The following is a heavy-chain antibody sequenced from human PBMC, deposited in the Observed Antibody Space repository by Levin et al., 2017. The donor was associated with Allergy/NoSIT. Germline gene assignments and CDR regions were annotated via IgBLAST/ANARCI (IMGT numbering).Heavy chain of an antibody. Sequence: GESLKISCKASGYTFTGYYMHWVRQAPGQGLEWMGWINPNSGGTNYAQKFQGRVTMTRDTPISTAYMELSRLRSDDTAVYYCASLSPDSSEVGFDYWGQGTLVTVSS. J-gene: IGHJ4*02. V-gene: IGHV1-2*02. CDR1: GYTFTGYY. CDR2: INPNSGGT. D-gene: IGHD6-19*01. CDR3: ASLSPDSSEVGFDY.